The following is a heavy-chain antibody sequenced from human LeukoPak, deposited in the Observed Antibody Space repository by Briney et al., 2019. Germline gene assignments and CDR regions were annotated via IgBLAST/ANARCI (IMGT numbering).Heavy chain of an antibody. D-gene: IGHD3-10*01. Sequence: AGSVKVSCKASGYTFTGYYMHWVRQAPGQGLEWMGWINPNSGGTNYAQKFQGRATMTRATSISTAYMELSRLRSDDTAVYYCARDSGERGSGSYLIAYWGQGTLVTVSS. CDR1: GYTFTGYY. V-gene: IGHV1-2*02. CDR2: INPNSGGT. J-gene: IGHJ4*02. CDR3: ARDSGERGSGSYLIAY.